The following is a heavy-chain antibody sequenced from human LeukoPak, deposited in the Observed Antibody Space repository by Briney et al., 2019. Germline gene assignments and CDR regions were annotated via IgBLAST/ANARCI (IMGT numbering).Heavy chain of an antibody. CDR2: ISYDGSNK. V-gene: IGHV3-30*18. CDR1: GFSFSSYG. J-gene: IGHJ4*02. Sequence: GGSLRLSCAASGFSFSSYGMHWVRQAPGKGLEGVALISYDGSNKYYADSVNGRFTISRDNSKNTLYLQMNSLRAEDTAVYYCAKEWYYYDTSGYYSYFDYWGQGTLVTVSS. CDR3: AKEWYYYDTSGYYSYFDY. D-gene: IGHD3-22*01.